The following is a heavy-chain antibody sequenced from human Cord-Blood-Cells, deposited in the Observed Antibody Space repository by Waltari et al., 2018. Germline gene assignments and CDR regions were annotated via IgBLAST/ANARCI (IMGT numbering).Heavy chain of an antibody. CDR1: GYSFTSYW. Sequence: EVQLVQSGAEVKKPGESLKISCKGSGYSFTSYWIGWVRQMPGKGLEWMGIIYPGDSDTRDSPSCQGQVTISADKSISTAYLQWSSLKASDTAMYYCARKSSIAVAGTDFDYWGQGTLVTVSS. V-gene: IGHV5-51*01. CDR3: ARKSSIAVAGTDFDY. J-gene: IGHJ4*02. CDR2: IYPGDSDT. D-gene: IGHD6-19*01.